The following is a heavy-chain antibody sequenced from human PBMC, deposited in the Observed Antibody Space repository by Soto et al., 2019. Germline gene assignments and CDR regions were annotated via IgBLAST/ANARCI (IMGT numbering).Heavy chain of an antibody. CDR2: ISSSGSSI. CDR3: ARVRFGEWGYAMDV. J-gene: IGHJ6*02. V-gene: IGHV3-11*01. Sequence: QVQLVESGGGLVKPGGSLRLSCAASGLTFSDGYMNRIRQAPGKGLEWVSYISSSGSSINYAGSVKGRFTISRDNAKNSLYLQMNSLRAEDTAMYYCARVRFGEWGYAMDVWGQGTTVTVSS. D-gene: IGHD3-10*01. CDR1: GLTFSDGY.